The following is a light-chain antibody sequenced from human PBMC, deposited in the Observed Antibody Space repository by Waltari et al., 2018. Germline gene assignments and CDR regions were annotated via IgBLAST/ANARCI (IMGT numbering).Light chain of an antibody. CDR1: QSISTW. V-gene: IGKV1-5*03. CDR2: KAS. CDR3: QQYNTVPWT. Sequence: DIQMTQSPSTLSASVGDRVTITCRASQSISTWLAWYQQKPGKAPNLLIYKASALESGVPSRFSGSESATDFTLTISGLQPDDFATYFCQQYNTVPWTFGQGTKVEIK. J-gene: IGKJ1*01.